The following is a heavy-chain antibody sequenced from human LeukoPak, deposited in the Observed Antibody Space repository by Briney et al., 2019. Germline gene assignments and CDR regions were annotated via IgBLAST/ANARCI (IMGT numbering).Heavy chain of an antibody. CDR2: IYNSGST. D-gene: IGHD3-22*01. V-gene: IGHV4-4*07. CDR1: GGSFSSDY. CDR3: ARVGRHDYYGSSVS. J-gene: IGHJ5*02. Sequence: SETLSLTCTMSGGSFSSDYWNWIRQPPGKGLDWTGSIYNSGSTYYNPSLKSRVTMSVDTSRKQVSLNLNSVTAADTAVYYCARVGRHDYYGSSVSWGQGTLVTVSS.